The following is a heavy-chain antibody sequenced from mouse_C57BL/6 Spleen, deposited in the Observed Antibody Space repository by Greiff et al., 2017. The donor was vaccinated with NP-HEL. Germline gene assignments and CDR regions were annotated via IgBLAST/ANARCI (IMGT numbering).Heavy chain of an antibody. CDR2: ISYDGSN. Sequence: DVHLVESGPGLVKPSQSLSLTCSVTGYSITSGYYWNWIRQFPGNKLEWMGYISYDGSNNYNPSLKNRISITRDTSKNQFFLKLNSVTTEDTATYYCADGSSYYFDYWGQGTTLTVSS. J-gene: IGHJ2*01. V-gene: IGHV3-6*01. CDR1: GYSITSGYY. CDR3: ADGSSYYFDY. D-gene: IGHD1-1*01.